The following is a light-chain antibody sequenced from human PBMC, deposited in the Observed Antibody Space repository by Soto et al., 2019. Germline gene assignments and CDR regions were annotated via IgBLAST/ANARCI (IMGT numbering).Light chain of an antibody. Sequence: IQMTQSPSLLSASIGDRVTINCRTNQSISSWLAWYQQKPGKAPKLLIYDTSTWESGVPSRFSGSGSGTDFTLTISSLQPEDFATYYCQHYGSSSRTFGQGTKVDIK. V-gene: IGKV1D-8*02. CDR3: QHYGSSSRT. J-gene: IGKJ1*01. CDR2: DTS. CDR1: QSISSW.